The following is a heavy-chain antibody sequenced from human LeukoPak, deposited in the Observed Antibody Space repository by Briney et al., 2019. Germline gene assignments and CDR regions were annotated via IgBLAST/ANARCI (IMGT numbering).Heavy chain of an antibody. V-gene: IGHV1-69*13. CDR1: GGTFSSYA. CDR2: IIPIFGTA. D-gene: IGHD3-10*01. J-gene: IGHJ4*02. CDR3: ATGGVYGSGSYYY. Sequence: SVKVSCKASGGTFSSYAISWVRQAPGQGLEWMGGIIPIFGTANYAQKFQGRVTITADESTSTAHMELSSLRSEDTAVYYCATGGVYGSGSYYYWGQGTLVTVSS.